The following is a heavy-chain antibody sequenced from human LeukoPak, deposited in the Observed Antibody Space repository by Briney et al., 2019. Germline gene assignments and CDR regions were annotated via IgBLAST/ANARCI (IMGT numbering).Heavy chain of an antibody. D-gene: IGHD3-10*01. CDR1: GYTFTDYY. Sequence: ASVKVSCKASGYTFTDYYMHWVRQAPAQGLEWMGRINPHSGGTNSAQSFQGRVTMTRDTSIRTAYMELSSLRSDDTAVYYCAREHLFSGSENYVLHNWFDPWGQGTLVTVSS. CDR2: INPHSGGT. CDR3: AREHLFSGSENYVLHNWFDP. J-gene: IGHJ5*02. V-gene: IGHV1-2*02.